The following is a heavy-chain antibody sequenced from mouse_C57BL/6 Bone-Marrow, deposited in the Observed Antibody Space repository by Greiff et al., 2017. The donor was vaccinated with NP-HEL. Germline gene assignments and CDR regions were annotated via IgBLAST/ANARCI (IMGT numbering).Heavy chain of an antibody. CDR1: GFTFDTYA. CDR3: VREGYYGSSYVVYAMDC. CDR2: IRSKSSNYAT. Sequence: DVMLVESGGGLVQPKGSLKLSCAASGFTFDTYAMHWVRQAPGKGLEWVARIRSKSSNYATYYADSVKDRFTISRDDSQSMLYLQMNNLKNEDTAMYYCVREGYYGSSYVVYAMDCWGQGPSVTVSS. J-gene: IGHJ4*01. D-gene: IGHD1-1*01. V-gene: IGHV10-3*01.